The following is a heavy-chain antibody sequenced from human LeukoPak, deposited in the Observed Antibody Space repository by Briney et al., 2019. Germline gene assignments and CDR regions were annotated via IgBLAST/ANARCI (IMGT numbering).Heavy chain of an antibody. CDR2: IYYSGST. J-gene: IGHJ4*02. D-gene: IGHD5-12*01. V-gene: IGHV4-59*08. CDR1: GGSISSYY. Sequence: SETLSLTCTVSGGSISSYYWSWIRRPPGKGLEWIGYIYYSGSTNYNPSLKSRVTISVDTSKNQFSLKLSSVTAADTAVYYCARQSGGYSGYDSFDYWGQGTLVTVSS. CDR3: ARQSGGYSGYDSFDY.